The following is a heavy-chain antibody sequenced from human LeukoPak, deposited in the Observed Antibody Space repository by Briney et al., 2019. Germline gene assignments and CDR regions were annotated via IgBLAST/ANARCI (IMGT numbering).Heavy chain of an antibody. J-gene: IGHJ4*02. D-gene: IGHD3-22*01. Sequence: PGGSLSLSCADSGFTFRNYWMHWVRQAPGKGLVWVSRINSDGTITSYADSVKGRFTISRDNAKNTLYLQMNSLRAEDTAVYYCARGTLGYHYDTSGYHDYWGQGTLVTVSS. CDR2: INSDGTIT. CDR1: GFTFRNYW. CDR3: ARGTLGYHYDTSGYHDY. V-gene: IGHV3-74*01.